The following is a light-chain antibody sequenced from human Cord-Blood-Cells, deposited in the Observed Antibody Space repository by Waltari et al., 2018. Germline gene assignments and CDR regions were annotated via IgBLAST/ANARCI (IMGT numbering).Light chain of an antibody. J-gene: IGKJ2*01. V-gene: IGKV3-20*01. CDR3: QQYGSSHMYT. CDR1: QSVSSSY. CDR2: GAS. Sequence: EIVLTQSPGNLSLSPGERATLSCRASQSVSSSYLAWYQQKPGQAPRLLIYGASSRATGIPDRFSGSGSGTDFTLTISRLEPEDFAVYYCQQYGSSHMYTFGQGTKLEIK.